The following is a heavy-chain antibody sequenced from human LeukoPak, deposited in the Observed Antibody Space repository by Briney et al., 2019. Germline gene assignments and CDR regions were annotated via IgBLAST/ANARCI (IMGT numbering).Heavy chain of an antibody. D-gene: IGHD2-2*02. CDR1: GGTFSSYA. Sequence: SVKVSCKASGGTFSSYAISWVRQAPGQGLEWMGGIIPIFGTANYAQKFQGRVTITADESTSTAYMELSSLRSEDTAVYYCARGGREDIVVVPAAIRRAFYYYMDVWGKGTTVTVSS. CDR2: IIPIFGTA. V-gene: IGHV1-69*13. CDR3: ARGGREDIVVVPAAIRRAFYYYMDV. J-gene: IGHJ6*03.